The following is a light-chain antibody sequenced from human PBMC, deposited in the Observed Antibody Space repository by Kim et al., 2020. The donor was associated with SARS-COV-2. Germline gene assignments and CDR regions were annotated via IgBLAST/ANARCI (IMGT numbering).Light chain of an antibody. Sequence: QSALTQPRSVSGSPGQSLTISCTGTSSDVGGYNYVSWYQQHPGKAPKLIIYDINKRPSGVPDRFSGSKSGNTASLTISGLQAEDEADYYCCSYAGSYTWVFGGGTKLTGL. V-gene: IGLV2-11*01. CDR2: DIN. CDR3: CSYAGSYTWV. J-gene: IGLJ3*02. CDR1: SSDVGGYNY.